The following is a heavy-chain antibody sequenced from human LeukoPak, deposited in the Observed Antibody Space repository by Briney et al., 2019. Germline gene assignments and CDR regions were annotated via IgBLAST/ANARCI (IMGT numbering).Heavy chain of an antibody. CDR3: ARDVRYCSGGSCYPDAFDI. CDR1: GGTLSSYA. V-gene: IGHV1-69*05. D-gene: IGHD2-15*01. Sequence: SVKVSCKASGGTLSSYAISWVRQAPGQGLEWMGGIIPIFGTANYAQKFQGRVTITTDESTSTAYMELSSLRSEDTAVYYCARDVRYCSGGSCYPDAFDIWGQGTMVTVSS. CDR2: IIPIFGTA. J-gene: IGHJ3*02.